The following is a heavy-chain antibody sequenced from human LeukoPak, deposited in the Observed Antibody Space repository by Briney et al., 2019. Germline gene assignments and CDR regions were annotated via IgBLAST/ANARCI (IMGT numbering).Heavy chain of an antibody. Sequence: PSETLSLTCTVSGGSISSYYWSWIRQPAGKGLEWIGRIYTSGSTNYNPSLKSRVTMSVDTSKNQFSLKLSSVTAADTAVYYCARDNFSSSWVSYNWFDPWGQGTLVTVSS. J-gene: IGHJ5*02. CDR3: ARDNFSSSWVSYNWFDP. CDR1: GGSISSYY. V-gene: IGHV4-4*07. CDR2: IYTSGST. D-gene: IGHD6-13*01.